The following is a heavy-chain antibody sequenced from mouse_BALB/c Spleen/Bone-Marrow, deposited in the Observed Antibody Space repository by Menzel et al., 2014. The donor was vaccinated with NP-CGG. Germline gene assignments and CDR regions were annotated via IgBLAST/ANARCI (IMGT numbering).Heavy chain of an antibody. CDR2: IDPYNGGT. Sequence: VQLQQSGPELVKPGASVKVSCKASGYTFTSYNMYWVKQSHGKSLEWIGYIDPYNGGTSYNQNFKGKATLTVDKSSSTAYMHLNSLTSGDSAVYYCAREGFTTKVDYALDYWGQGTSVTVSS. J-gene: IGHJ4*01. CDR3: AREGFTTKVDYALDY. CDR1: GYTFTSYN. V-gene: IGHV1S135*01. D-gene: IGHD2-12*01.